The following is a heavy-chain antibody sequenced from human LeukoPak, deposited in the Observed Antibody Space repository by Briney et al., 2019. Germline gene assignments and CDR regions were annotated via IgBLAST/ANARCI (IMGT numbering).Heavy chain of an antibody. J-gene: IGHJ4*02. CDR3: ARDVRGGYHDY. CDR2: IKSDGSTT. Sequence: GGSLRLSCAASGFTVSSNYMSWVRQAPGKGLVWVSYIKSDGSTTKYADSVKGRFTISRDNAKNTLYLHMNSLRAEDTAVYYCARDVRGGYHDYWGQGTLVTVSS. D-gene: IGHD5-18*01. CDR1: GFTVSSNY. V-gene: IGHV3-74*01.